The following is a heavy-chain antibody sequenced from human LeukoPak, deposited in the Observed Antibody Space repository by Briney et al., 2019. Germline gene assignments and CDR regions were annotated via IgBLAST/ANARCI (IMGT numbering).Heavy chain of an antibody. CDR1: GYTFTGYY. V-gene: IGHV1-2*02. D-gene: IGHD3-16*01. CDR3: ARPPDSPSTVGENWFDP. CDR2: INPNSGGT. Sequence: WASVKVSCKASGYTFTGYYMHWVRQAPGQGLEWMGWINPNSGGTNYAQKFQGRVTMTRDTSISTAYMELSRLRSVDTAVYYCARPPDSPSTVGENWFDPWGQGTLVTVSS. J-gene: IGHJ5*02.